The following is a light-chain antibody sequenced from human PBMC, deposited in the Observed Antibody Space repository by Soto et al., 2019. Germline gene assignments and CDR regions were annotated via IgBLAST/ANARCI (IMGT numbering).Light chain of an antibody. J-gene: IGLJ2*01. CDR1: SSDVGSYNL. CDR3: CSYAGSGTYVV. CDR2: EVT. Sequence: QSTLTQPASVSGSPGQSTTISCTGTSSDVGSYNLVSWYQQHPGKAPKLMISEVTKRPSGVSNRFSGSKSGNTASLTISGLQAEDEADYYCCSYAGSGTYVVFGGGTKLTVL. V-gene: IGLV2-23*02.